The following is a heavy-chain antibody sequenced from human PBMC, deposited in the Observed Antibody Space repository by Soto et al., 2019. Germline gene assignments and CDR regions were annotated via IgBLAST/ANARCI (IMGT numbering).Heavy chain of an antibody. D-gene: IGHD1-26*01. V-gene: IGHV3-48*02. CDR2: ISSSSTI. CDR3: ARERVYSGSYYRYYYYGMDV. CDR1: GFTFSSYS. J-gene: IGHJ6*02. Sequence: PGGSLRLSCAASGFTFSSYSMNWVRQAPGKGLEWVSYISSSSTIYYADSVKGRFTISRDNAKNSLYLQMNSLRDEDTAVYYCARERVYSGSYYRYYYYGMDVWGQGTTVTVSS.